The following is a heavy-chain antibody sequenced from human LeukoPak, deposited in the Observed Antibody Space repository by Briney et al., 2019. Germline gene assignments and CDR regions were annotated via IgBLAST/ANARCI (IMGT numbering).Heavy chain of an antibody. CDR3: ARSMYNWNYALDY. CDR2: IYTSGST. D-gene: IGHD1-7*01. V-gene: IGHV4-61*02. J-gene: IGHJ4*02. Sequence: SQTLSLTCTVSGGSISSGSYYWSWIRQPAGKGLEWIGRIYTSGSTNYNPSLKSRVTISVDTSKNQFSLKLSSVTAADTAVYYCARSMYNWNYALDYWGQGTLVTVSS. CDR1: GGSISSGSYY.